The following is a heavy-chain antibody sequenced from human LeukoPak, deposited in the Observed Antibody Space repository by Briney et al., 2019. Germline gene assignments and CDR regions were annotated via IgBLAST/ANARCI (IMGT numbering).Heavy chain of an antibody. Sequence: GESLKISCKASGYSFTSYWIGWVRQMPGKGLECLGIIYPGDSDTRYSPSFQGRVTISADKSITTAYLQWSSLKASDTAMYYCARLAGGSKSPFYYWGQGTLVTVSS. CDR1: GYSFTSYW. V-gene: IGHV5-51*01. D-gene: IGHD4-11*01. CDR2: IYPGDSDT. CDR3: ARLAGGSKSPFYY. J-gene: IGHJ4*02.